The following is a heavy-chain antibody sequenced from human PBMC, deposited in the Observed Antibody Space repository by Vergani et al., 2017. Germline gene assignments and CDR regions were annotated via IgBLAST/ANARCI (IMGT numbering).Heavy chain of an antibody. CDR1: GGSISSGSYY. CDR2: IYTSGST. J-gene: IGHJ3*02. V-gene: IGHV4-61*02. Sequence: QVQLQESGPGLVKPSQTLSLTCTVSGGSISSGSYYWSWIRQPAGKGLEWIARIYTSGSTNYNPSLRSRVTISVDTSKNQFYLKLRSVTAADTSVYFCASAYYYDSSGSPDAFDIWGQGTMVTVSS. CDR3: ASAYYYDSSGSPDAFDI. D-gene: IGHD3-22*01.